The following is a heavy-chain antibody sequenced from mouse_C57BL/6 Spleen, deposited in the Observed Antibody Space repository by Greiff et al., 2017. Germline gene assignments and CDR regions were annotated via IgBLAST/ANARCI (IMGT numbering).Heavy chain of an antibody. D-gene: IGHD2-2*01. CDR1: GYTFTSYW. Sequence: QVQLQQPGAELVRPGSSVKLSCKASGYTFTSYWMHWVKQRPIQGLEWIGNIDPSDSETHYNQKFKDKATLTVDKSSSTAYMQLSSLTSEDSAVYYCAREVTTGDAMDDWGQGTSVTVSS. V-gene: IGHV1-52*01. CDR2: IDPSDSET. J-gene: IGHJ4*01. CDR3: AREVTTGDAMDD.